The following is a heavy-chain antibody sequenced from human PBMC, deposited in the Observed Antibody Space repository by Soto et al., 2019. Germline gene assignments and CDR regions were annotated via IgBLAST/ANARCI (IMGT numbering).Heavy chain of an antibody. Sequence: EVQLVESGGGLVQPGGSLRLSCAASGFTFSSYSMNWVRQAPGKGLEWVSYISSSSSTIYYADSVKGRFTIYRDNAKNSLYLQMNSLRDEDTAVYYCASNQDYYDSSGYPDYWGQGTLVTVSS. J-gene: IGHJ4*02. V-gene: IGHV3-48*02. D-gene: IGHD3-22*01. CDR3: ASNQDYYDSSGYPDY. CDR1: GFTFSSYS. CDR2: ISSSSSTI.